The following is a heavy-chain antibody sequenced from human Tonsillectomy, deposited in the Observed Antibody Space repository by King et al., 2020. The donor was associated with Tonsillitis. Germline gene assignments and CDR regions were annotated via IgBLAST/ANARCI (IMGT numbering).Heavy chain of an antibody. Sequence: QLVQSGAEVKKPGSSVKVSCKASGDTFNYFAVSWVRQAPGQGLQWMGGIIPISGSPIYAPMFRGRLTITADKSTSTAYMTLTSLTSEDTAIYFCARGPNSSGYYRVYFDSWGQGTLVTVSS. J-gene: IGHJ4*02. V-gene: IGHV1-69*06. D-gene: IGHD3-22*01. CDR1: GDTFNYFA. CDR3: ARGPNSSGYYRVYFDS. CDR2: IIPISGSP.